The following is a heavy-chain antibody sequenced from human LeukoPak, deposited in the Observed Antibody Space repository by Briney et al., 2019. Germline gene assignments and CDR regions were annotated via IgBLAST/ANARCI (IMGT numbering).Heavy chain of an antibody. CDR2: IKQDGSEK. J-gene: IGHJ3*02. Sequence: GGSLRLSCAASGFTFSSYWMNWVRQAPGKGLEWVANIKQDGSEKYYVDSVKGRFTISRDNAKNSLYLQMNSLRAEDTAVYYCARDQGGTSCCLDTFDIWGQGTMVTVSS. V-gene: IGHV3-7*01. CDR3: ARDQGGTSCCLDTFDI. D-gene: IGHD2-2*01. CDR1: GFTFSSYW.